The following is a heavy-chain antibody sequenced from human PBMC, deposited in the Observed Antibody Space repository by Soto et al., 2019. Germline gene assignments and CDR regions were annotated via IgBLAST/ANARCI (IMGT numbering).Heavy chain of an antibody. Sequence: QITLKESGPTLVKPTQTLTLTCTFSGFSLSTSGVGVGWIRQPPGKALEWLALIYWDDDKRYSPSLKSRLTIAKDTSKHQVVLTMTNMDPVDTATYYCAHMTGGDYVWGSYRPQNFDYWGQGTLVTVSS. CDR1: GFSLSTSGVG. CDR2: IYWDDDK. V-gene: IGHV2-5*02. D-gene: IGHD3-16*02. CDR3: AHMTGGDYVWGSYRPQNFDY. J-gene: IGHJ4*02.